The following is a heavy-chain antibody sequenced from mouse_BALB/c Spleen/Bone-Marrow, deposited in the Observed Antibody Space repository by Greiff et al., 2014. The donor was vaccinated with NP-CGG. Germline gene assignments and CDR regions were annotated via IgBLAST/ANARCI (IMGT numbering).Heavy chain of an antibody. V-gene: IGHV1-82*01. D-gene: IGHD1-3*01. CDR2: IFPGDGDT. CDR1: GYAFNSSW. CDR3: ARLGYSGY. Sequence: QVQLQQAGTELVKPGASVKIFCKTSGYAFNSSWMKWGEKRPGQGLEWIGRIFPGDGDTNYDGKFRGKATLTADKSSNTAYMQLSSLTSVDSAVYFCARLGYSGYWGQGTALTVSS. J-gene: IGHJ2*01.